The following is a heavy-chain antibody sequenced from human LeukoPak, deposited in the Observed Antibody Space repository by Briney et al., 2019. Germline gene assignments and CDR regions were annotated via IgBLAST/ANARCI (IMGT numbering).Heavy chain of an antibody. CDR1: GFTVSSNS. CDR2: IYSDNT. CDR3: AKLRGGTTRNSYDY. Sequence: GGSLRLSCTVSGFTVSSNSMSWVRQAPGKGLEWVSFIYSDNTHYSDSVKGRFTISRDNSKNTLYLQMNSLRAEDTAVYYCAKLRGGTTRNSYDYWGQGTLVTVSS. D-gene: IGHD1-7*01. J-gene: IGHJ4*02. V-gene: IGHV3-53*01.